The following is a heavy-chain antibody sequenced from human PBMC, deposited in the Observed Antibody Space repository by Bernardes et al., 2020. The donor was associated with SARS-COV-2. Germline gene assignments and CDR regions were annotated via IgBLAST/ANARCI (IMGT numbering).Heavy chain of an antibody. J-gene: IGHJ4*02. CDR2: INQDGSEK. D-gene: IGHD5-18*01. Sequence: GSLRLSCAASGFTFSDYWMTWVRQAPGKGLEWVANINQDGSEKYYVDSVKGRFTISRDNAKKSLSLQINSLRAEDTAMYYCARAPYSYGYRTLDYWGQGTLATVSS. V-gene: IGHV3-7*05. CDR3: ARAPYSYGYRTLDY. CDR1: GFTFSDYW.